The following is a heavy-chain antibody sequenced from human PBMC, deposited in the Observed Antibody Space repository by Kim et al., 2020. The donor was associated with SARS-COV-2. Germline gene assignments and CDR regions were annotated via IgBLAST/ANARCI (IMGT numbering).Heavy chain of an antibody. Sequence: KGRFTISRDNSKNTLYLQMNSLRAEDTAVYYCAKVAAFDLSSYYYYGMDVWGQGTTVTVSS. D-gene: IGHD6-25*01. V-gene: IGHV3-23*01. J-gene: IGHJ6*02. CDR3: AKVAAFDLSSYYYYGMDV.